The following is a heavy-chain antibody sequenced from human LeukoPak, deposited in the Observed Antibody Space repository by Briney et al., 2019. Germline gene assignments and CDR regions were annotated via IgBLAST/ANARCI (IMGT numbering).Heavy chain of an antibody. D-gene: IGHD4-17*01. V-gene: IGHV3-48*01. CDR1: GFTFSSYS. CDR2: ISSSSSTI. J-gene: IGHJ6*02. CDR3: ARDLRSDPDYGDYPYYYGMDV. Sequence: PGGSLRLSCAASGFTFSSYSMYWVRQAPGKGLEWVSYISSSSSTIYYADSVKGRFTISRDNAKNSLYLQMNSLRAEDTAVYYCARDLRSDPDYGDYPYYYGMDVWGQGTTVTVSS.